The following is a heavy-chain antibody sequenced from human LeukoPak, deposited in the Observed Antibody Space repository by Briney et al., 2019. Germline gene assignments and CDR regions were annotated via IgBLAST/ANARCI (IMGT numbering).Heavy chain of an antibody. D-gene: IGHD6-13*01. J-gene: IGHJ4*02. Sequence: PSETLSLTCAVYGGSFSGYYWSWIRQPPGQGLEWIGEINHSGSTNYNPSLKSRVTISVDTSKTQFSLKLSSVTAADTAVYYCARGIAAAGTWGQGTLVTVSS. CDR1: GGSFSGYY. CDR2: INHSGST. V-gene: IGHV4-34*01. CDR3: ARGIAAAGT.